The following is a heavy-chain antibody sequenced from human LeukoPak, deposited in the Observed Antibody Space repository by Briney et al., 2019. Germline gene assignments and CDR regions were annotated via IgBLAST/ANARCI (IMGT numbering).Heavy chain of an antibody. D-gene: IGHD3-9*01. J-gene: IGHJ3*02. V-gene: IGHV1-18*01. CDR2: ISVYKGNT. CDR1: GYTFTTYG. Sequence: ASVKVSCKASGYTFTTYGISWVRQGPGQGHELMGWISVYKGNTNYAQKLQGRVTMTTETSTSTAYMELRSLRSDDTAVYYCARVWYYDILTGYRGNDAFDIWGQGTMVTVSS. CDR3: ARVWYYDILTGYRGNDAFDI.